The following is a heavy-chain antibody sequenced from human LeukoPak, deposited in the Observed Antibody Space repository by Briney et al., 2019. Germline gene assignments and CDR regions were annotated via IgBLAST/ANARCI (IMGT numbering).Heavy chain of an antibody. CDR2: INHSGST. J-gene: IGHJ4*02. D-gene: IGHD4-17*01. CDR3: ARHSYGDYEQCFDY. CDR1: GGSFSGYY. V-gene: IGHV4-34*01. Sequence: SETLSLTCAVYGGSFSGYYWSWIRQPPGKGLEWIGEINHSGSTNYNPSLKSRVTISVDTSKNQSSLKLSSVTAADTAVYYCARHSYGDYEQCFDYWGQGTLVTVSS.